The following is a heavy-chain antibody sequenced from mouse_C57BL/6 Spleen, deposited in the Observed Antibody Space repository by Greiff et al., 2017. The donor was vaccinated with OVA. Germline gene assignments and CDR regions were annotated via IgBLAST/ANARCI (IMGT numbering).Heavy chain of an antibody. CDR1: GFNIKNTY. D-gene: IGHD1-1*01. CDR2: IDPANGNT. J-gene: IGHJ2*01. V-gene: IGHV14-3*01. Sequence: VQLKESVAELVRPGASVKLSCTASGFNIKNTYMHWVKQRPEQGLEWIGRIDPANGNTKYAPKFQGKATITADTSSNTAYLQLSSLTSEYTAIYYCASSYYYGSSYKYFDYWGQGTTLTVSS. CDR3: ASSYYYGSSYKYFDY.